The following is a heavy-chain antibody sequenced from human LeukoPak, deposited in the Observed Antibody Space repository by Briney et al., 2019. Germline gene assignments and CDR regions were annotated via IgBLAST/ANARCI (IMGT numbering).Heavy chain of an antibody. D-gene: IGHD2-2*02. CDR3: ANPVHMYTKFDY. CDR2: IKEDGSII. CDR1: GFRFSNYW. Sequence: PGGSLRLSCAASGFRFSNYWMSWVRQAPGKGLEWVANIKEDGSIIYYVDSVKGQFTISRDNAKSSLYLQMNSLRAEDTAVYYCANPVHMYTKFDYWGQGTLVTVSS. J-gene: IGHJ4*02. V-gene: IGHV3-7*03.